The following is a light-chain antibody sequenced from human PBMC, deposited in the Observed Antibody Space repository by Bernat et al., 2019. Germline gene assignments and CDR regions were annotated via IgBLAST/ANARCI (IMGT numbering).Light chain of an antibody. CDR3: QQLNSYHTLT. J-gene: IGKJ4*01. Sequence: DIQLTQSPSFLSASVGDRVTITCRASQGISSYLAWYQQKPGKAPKLLIYAASTLQSGAPSRFSGSGSGTEFTLTISSLQPEDFATYYCQQLNSYHTLTFGGGTKVEIK. V-gene: IGKV1-9*01. CDR2: AAS. CDR1: QGISSY.